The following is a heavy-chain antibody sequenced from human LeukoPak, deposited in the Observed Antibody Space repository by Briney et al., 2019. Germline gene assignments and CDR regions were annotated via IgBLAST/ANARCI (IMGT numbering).Heavy chain of an antibody. Sequence: ASVKVSCKASGYTFTSYDINWVRQATGQGLEWMGWMNPNSGNTGYAQKFQGRVTMTRNTSISTAYMELSSLRAEDTAVYYCASVTAVYWGLVVVTWRYFQHWGQGTLVTVSS. CDR2: MNPNSGNT. CDR3: ASVTAVYWGLVVVTWRYFQH. CDR1: GYTFTSYD. J-gene: IGHJ1*01. D-gene: IGHD3-22*01. V-gene: IGHV1-8*01.